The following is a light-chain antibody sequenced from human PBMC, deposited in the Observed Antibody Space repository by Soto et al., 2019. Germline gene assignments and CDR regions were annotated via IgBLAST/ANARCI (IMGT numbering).Light chain of an antibody. CDR1: QGVGGW. J-gene: IGKJ3*01. Sequence: IQRTQSSSSVSASVGYRVTMTCRASQGVGGWLAWYQQKKGKVPKLLIYATSSLHSGVPSRFSGSTYGTDFNLSISSLHTEDFATYYCQQPHSLPLSFGPGTKVDIK. CDR2: ATS. V-gene: IGKV1-12*01. CDR3: QQPHSLPLS.